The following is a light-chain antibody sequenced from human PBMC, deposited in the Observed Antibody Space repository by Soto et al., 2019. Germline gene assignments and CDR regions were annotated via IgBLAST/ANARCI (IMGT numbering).Light chain of an antibody. CDR1: QNVARSN. V-gene: IGKV3-20*01. CDR3: HQHGSSPPYS. J-gene: IGKJ2*03. Sequence: EIVLTQSPDTLTLSPGERATLSCRATQNVARSNLAWYQHRPGQAPRLLISGASTRAADTPDRFSGSGSGAQFTLTISRLVPEDFAVYYCHQHGSSPPYSFGQGTRLEI. CDR2: GAS.